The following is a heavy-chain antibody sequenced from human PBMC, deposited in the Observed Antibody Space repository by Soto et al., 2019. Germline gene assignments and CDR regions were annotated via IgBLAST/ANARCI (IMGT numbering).Heavy chain of an antibody. V-gene: IGHV3-7*01. D-gene: IGHD4-4*01. CDR2: INQDGSEK. Sequence: GGSLRLSCAASGFTFSSYWMSWVRQAPGKGLEWMAIINQDGSEKSYVDSVKGRFTISRDNAKNSLYLQMNSLRADDTAVYYCARDRGLQYYYWGQGTLVTVSS. CDR3: ARDRGLQYYY. J-gene: IGHJ4*02. CDR1: GFTFSSYW.